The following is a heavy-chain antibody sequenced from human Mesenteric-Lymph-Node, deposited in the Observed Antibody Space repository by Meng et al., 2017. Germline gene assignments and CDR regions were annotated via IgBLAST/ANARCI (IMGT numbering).Heavy chain of an antibody. J-gene: IGHJ5*02. Sequence: GSLRLSCTVSGGSISSSSYYWGWIRQPPGKGREWIGSIYYSGSTYYNPSLKSRVTISVDTSKNQFSLKLSSVTAADTAVYYCASGHRSYYYGSGSYTNWFDPWGQGTLVTVSS. V-gene: IGHV4-39*07. CDR1: GGSISSSSYY. CDR2: IYYSGST. CDR3: ASGHRSYYYGSGSYTNWFDP. D-gene: IGHD3-10*01.